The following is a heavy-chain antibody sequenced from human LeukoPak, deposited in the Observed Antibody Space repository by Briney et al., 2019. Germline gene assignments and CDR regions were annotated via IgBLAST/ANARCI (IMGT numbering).Heavy chain of an antibody. CDR1: GYTFTSYG. D-gene: IGHD5-18*01. J-gene: IGHJ4*02. V-gene: IGHV1-18*01. CDR2: ISAYNGNT. Sequence: ASVKVSCKASGYTFTSYGISWVRQAPGQGLEWMGWISAYNGNTNYAQKPQGRVTMTTDTSTSTAYMELRSLRSDDTAVYYCARGLVDTAMVLIRDWGQGTLVTVSS. CDR3: ARGLVDTAMVLIRD.